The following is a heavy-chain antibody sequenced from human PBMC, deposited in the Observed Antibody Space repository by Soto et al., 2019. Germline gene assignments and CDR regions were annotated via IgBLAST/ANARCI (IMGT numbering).Heavy chain of an antibody. Sequence: ASVKVSCKASGYTFTSYDINWVRQATGQGLEWMGWMNPNSGNTGYAQKFQGRVTMTRNTSISTAYMELSSLRSEDTAVYYCAREGCSGSYYYYGMDVWGQGTTVTVSS. J-gene: IGHJ6*02. CDR3: AREGCSGSYYYYGMDV. V-gene: IGHV1-8*01. CDR1: GYTFTSYD. CDR2: MNPNSGNT. D-gene: IGHD1-26*01.